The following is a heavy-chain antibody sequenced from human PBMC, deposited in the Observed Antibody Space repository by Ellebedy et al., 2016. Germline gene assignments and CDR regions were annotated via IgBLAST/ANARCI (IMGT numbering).Heavy chain of an antibody. D-gene: IGHD2-8*01. J-gene: IGHJ4*02. Sequence: GESLKISCVVSGFSVSSNYLSWVRQAPGKGLEWVANIKPDGSAKSYVDSVKGRFTISRDNAKNRLYLQMSSLKVEDTATYYCANQAAGEVYALRGRHFDYWGQGTLVTVSS. CDR2: IKPDGSAK. CDR1: GFSVSSNY. V-gene: IGHV3-7*03. CDR3: ANQAAGEVYALRGRHFDY.